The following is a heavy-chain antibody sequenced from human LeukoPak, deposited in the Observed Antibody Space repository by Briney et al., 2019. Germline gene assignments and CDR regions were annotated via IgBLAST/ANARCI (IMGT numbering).Heavy chain of an antibody. CDR1: GFILCDYA. Sequence: GGSLRLSCRASGFILCDYAVNWVRQAPGKGLEWVSYISSLSSESNYADSVKGRFTISRDNAKSSLYLQMNSLRAEDTAVYYCARSIAVAGDLDSWGQGTLVTVSS. J-gene: IGHJ4*02. V-gene: IGHV3-11*06. CDR3: ARSIAVAGDLDS. CDR2: ISSLSSES. D-gene: IGHD6-19*01.